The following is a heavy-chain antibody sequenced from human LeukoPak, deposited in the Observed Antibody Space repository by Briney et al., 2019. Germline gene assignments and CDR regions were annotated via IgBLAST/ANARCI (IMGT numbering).Heavy chain of an antibody. Sequence: SVKVSCEASGGTFSSYAIRWVRQAPGQGLEWMGGIIPIFGTANYAQKFQGRVTITAGESTSTAYMELSSLRSEDTAVYYCARALEYCSGGSCLYNWGQGTLVTVSS. CDR1: GGTFSSYA. V-gene: IGHV1-69*01. CDR3: ARALEYCSGGSCLYN. D-gene: IGHD2-15*01. J-gene: IGHJ4*02. CDR2: IIPIFGTA.